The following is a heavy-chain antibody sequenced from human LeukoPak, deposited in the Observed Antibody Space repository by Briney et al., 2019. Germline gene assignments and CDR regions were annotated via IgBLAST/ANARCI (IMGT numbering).Heavy chain of an antibody. D-gene: IGHD3-10*01. J-gene: IGHJ4*02. Sequence: QPGGALGLSCAGPGFTLSSKYMSWVPQGPGEGLEWVSVIYSGGGTYYADSVKGRFTISRDNSKNTLYLQMNSLRAEDTAVYYCAGGSGFRTFFGYWGQGTLVTVSS. V-gene: IGHV3-66*01. CDR1: GFTLSSKY. CDR2: IYSGGGT. CDR3: AGGSGFRTFFGY.